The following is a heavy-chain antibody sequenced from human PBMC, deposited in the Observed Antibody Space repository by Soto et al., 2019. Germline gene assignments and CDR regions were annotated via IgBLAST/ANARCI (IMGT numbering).Heavy chain of an antibody. CDR1: GGTFSSYT. Sequence: SVKVSCKASGGTFSSYTISWVRQAPGQGLEWMGRIIPILGIANYAQKFQGRVTITADKSTSTAYMELSSLRSEDTAVYYCARVDYDSSGLVDYWGQGTLVTVSS. D-gene: IGHD3-22*01. CDR3: ARVDYDSSGLVDY. V-gene: IGHV1-69*02. J-gene: IGHJ4*02. CDR2: IIPILGIA.